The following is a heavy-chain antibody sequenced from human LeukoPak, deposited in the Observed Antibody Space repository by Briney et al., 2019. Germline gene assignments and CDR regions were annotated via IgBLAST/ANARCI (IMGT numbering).Heavy chain of an antibody. D-gene: IGHD4-17*01. V-gene: IGHV3-49*04. Sequence: GGSLRLSCAASGFTFSSYEMNWVRQAPGKGLEWVGFIRSKDYGVTTEYAASVKGRFTISRDDSKGIAYLQMNSLKTEDTAVYYCTRPYGDYGREYYFDYWGQGTLVTVSS. CDR3: TRPYGDYGREYYFDY. J-gene: IGHJ4*02. CDR2: IRSKDYGVTT. CDR1: GFTFSSYE.